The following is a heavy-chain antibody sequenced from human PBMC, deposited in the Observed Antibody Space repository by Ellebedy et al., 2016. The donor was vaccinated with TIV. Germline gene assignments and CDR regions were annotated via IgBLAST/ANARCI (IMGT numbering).Heavy chain of an antibody. CDR1: GYVFTAYY. Sequence: ASVKVSCKTSGYVFTAYYIHWVRQAPGQGLEWMGWINPDSGGTNLPQKFQGRVTMTRDTSVNTAYMELSRLQSDDTAGYYCARVLRATSGRDVWGQGTTVTVS. V-gene: IGHV1-2*02. CDR2: INPDSGGT. J-gene: IGHJ6*02. D-gene: IGHD4/OR15-4a*01. CDR3: ARVLRATSGRDV.